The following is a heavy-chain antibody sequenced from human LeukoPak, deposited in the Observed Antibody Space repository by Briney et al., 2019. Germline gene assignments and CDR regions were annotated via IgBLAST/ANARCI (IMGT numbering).Heavy chain of an antibody. J-gene: IGHJ4*02. CDR3: ARSPTGYSYADYFDY. D-gene: IGHD5-18*01. Sequence: GGSLRLSCAASGFTFSSYWMSWVRQAPGKGLEWVANIKQDGSEKYYVDSVEGRFTISRDNAKNSLYLQMNSPRADDTAVYYCARSPTGYSYADYFDYWGQGTLVTVSS. V-gene: IGHV3-7*01. CDR2: IKQDGSEK. CDR1: GFTFSSYW.